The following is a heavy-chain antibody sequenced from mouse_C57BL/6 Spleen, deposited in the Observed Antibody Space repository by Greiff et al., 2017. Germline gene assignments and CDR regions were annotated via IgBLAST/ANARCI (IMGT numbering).Heavy chain of an antibody. CDR3: ARFDYAAMDY. Sequence: QVQLQQPGAELVRPGSSVKLSCKASGYTFTSYWMHWVKQRPIQGLEWIGNIDPSDSETHYNQKFKDKATLTVDKSSSTAYMQLSSLTSEDSAVYYCARFDYAAMDYWGQGTSVTVSS. V-gene: IGHV1-52*01. CDR1: GYTFTSYW. J-gene: IGHJ4*01. D-gene: IGHD2-13*01. CDR2: IDPSDSET.